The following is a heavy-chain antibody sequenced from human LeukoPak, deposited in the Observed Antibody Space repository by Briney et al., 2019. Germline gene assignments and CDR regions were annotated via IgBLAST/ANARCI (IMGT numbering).Heavy chain of an antibody. CDR2: TYYRSKWYY. CDR1: GVSVSSNIAV. V-gene: IGHV6-1*01. J-gene: IGHJ2*01. CDR3: AREEMGDFAF. D-gene: IGHD3-16*01. Sequence: SQTLSLTCAISGVSVSSNIAVWNWIRQSPSRGLEWLGRTYYRSKWYYDYAESVKSRITINPDTSKNQFSLQLNSVTPEDTAIYYCAREEMGDFAFWGRGTLVTVSS.